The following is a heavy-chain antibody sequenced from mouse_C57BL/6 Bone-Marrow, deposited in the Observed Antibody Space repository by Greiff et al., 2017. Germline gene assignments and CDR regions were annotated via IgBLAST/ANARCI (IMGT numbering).Heavy chain of an antibody. D-gene: IGHD1-1*01. V-gene: IGHV1-22*01. CDR1: GYTFTDYN. CDR2: INPNNGGT. CDR3: ERREIYGSSLYYFDY. Sequence: VQLQQSGPELVKPGASVKMSCKASGYTFTDYNMHWVKQSPGKSLEWIGYINPNNGGTSYNQKFKGKATLTVNQSSSTAYMELRSLTSEDSAVYCCERREIYGSSLYYFDYWGQGTTLTVSS. J-gene: IGHJ2*01.